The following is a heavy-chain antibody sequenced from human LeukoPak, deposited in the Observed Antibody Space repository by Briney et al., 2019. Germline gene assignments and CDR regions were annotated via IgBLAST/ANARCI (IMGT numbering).Heavy chain of an antibody. CDR1: GFTFSSYG. CDR3: AKDYCSSTSCYLGDYYYGMDV. CDR2: ISYDGSNK. Sequence: PGGSLRLSCAASGFTFSSYGMHWVRQAPGKGLEWVAVISYDGSNKYYADSVKGRFTISRDNSKNTLYLQMNSLRAEDTAVYYCAKDYCSSTSCYLGDYYYGMDVWGQGTTVTVSS. D-gene: IGHD2-2*01. V-gene: IGHV3-30*18. J-gene: IGHJ6*02.